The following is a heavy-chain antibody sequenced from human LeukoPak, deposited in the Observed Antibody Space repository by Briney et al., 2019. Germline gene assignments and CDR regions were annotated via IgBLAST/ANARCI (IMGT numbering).Heavy chain of an antibody. CDR1: GFTFSSYA. CDR2: IYSGGST. V-gene: IGHV3-23*03. D-gene: IGHD3-3*01. Sequence: GGSLRLSCAASGFTFSSYAMSWVRQAPGRGLEWVSVIYSGGSTYYADSVKGRFTISRDNSKNTLYLQMNSLRAEDTAVYYCAKTEWLFPGIFDYWGQGTLVTVSS. CDR3: AKTEWLFPGIFDY. J-gene: IGHJ4*02.